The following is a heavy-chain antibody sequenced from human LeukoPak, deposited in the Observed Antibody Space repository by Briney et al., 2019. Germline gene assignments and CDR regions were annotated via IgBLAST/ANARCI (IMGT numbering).Heavy chain of an antibody. Sequence: GASVKVSCKASGGTFSSYAISWVRQAPGQGLEWMGGIIPIFGTANYAQKFQGRVTITADKSTSTAYMELSSLRSEDTAVYYCATAHYGPGMGDAFDIWGQGTMVTVSS. CDR1: GGTFSSYA. CDR2: IIPIFGTA. CDR3: ATAHYGPGMGDAFDI. V-gene: IGHV1-69*06. D-gene: IGHD3-10*01. J-gene: IGHJ3*02.